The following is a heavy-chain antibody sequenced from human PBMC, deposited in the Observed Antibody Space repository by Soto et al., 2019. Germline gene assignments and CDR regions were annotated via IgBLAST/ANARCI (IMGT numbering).Heavy chain of an antibody. CDR3: TTYYDFWSGYLGTYGMDV. V-gene: IGHV3-73*01. CDR1: GFTFSGSA. D-gene: IGHD3-3*01. CDR2: IRSKANSYAT. Sequence: GSLRLSCAASGFTFSGSAMHWVRQASGKGLEWVGRIRSKANSYATAYAASVKGRFTISRDDSKNTAYLQMNSLKTEDTAVYYCTTYYDFWSGYLGTYGMDVWGQGTTVTVSS. J-gene: IGHJ6*02.